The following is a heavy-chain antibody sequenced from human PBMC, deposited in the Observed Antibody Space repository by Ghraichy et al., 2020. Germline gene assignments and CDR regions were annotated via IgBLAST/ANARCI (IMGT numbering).Heavy chain of an antibody. CDR2: ITVSGGRT. V-gene: IGHV3-23*01. Sequence: GGSLRLSCAASGFPFSSYVMSWVRQAPGMGLEWVSGITVSGGRTYCADSVKGRFTISRDNSKNTLYLQMDSLRAEDTAIYYCARSVRPGSHYYGMDVWGQGTAVTVSS. CDR1: GFPFSSYV. D-gene: IGHD3-10*01. CDR3: ARSVRPGSHYYGMDV. J-gene: IGHJ6*02.